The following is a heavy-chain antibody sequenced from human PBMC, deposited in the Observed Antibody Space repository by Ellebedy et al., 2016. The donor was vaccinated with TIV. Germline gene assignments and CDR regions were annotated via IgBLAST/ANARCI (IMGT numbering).Heavy chain of an antibody. J-gene: IGHJ3*02. D-gene: IGHD2-21*01. CDR1: GFSISSHR. Sequence: GESLKISCAASGFSISSHRMHWVRQAAGKGLVWVSHISSDGSDTSYADSVKGRFIISRDNAENTLDLQMSSLRAEDTALYYCARHSGGHGFDIWGQGTMDTVSP. CDR2: ISSDGSDT. CDR3: ARHSGGHGFDI. V-gene: IGHV3-74*01.